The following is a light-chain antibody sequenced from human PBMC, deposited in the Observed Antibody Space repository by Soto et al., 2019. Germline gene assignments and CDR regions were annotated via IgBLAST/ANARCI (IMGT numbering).Light chain of an antibody. V-gene: IGKV1-5*03. Sequence: DIQMTQSPSTLSASVGDSVTITCLASQSISNWLAWYQQKPGKAPKFLIYKASNLESGVPSRFSGSGSGTEFTLTISSLQPDDFATYYCQQYNSHSWTFGQGTKVEIK. CDR1: QSISNW. CDR3: QQYNSHSWT. J-gene: IGKJ1*01. CDR2: KAS.